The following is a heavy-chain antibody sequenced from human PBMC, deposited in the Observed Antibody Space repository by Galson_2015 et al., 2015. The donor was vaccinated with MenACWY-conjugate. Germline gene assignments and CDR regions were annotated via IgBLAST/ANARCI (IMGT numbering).Heavy chain of an antibody. CDR2: ISPGDSNT. V-gene: IGHV5-51*01. CDR1: GYSFTNFW. D-gene: IGHD1-26*01. J-gene: IGHJ6*02. CDR3: ARHPPGGRGMDV. Sequence: QSGAEVKKPGESLKISCKGSGYSFTNFWIAWVRQMPGRGLEWVGLISPGDSNTRYSPSFQGQVTISADKSISTAYLQWSSLKASDTAMYYCARHPPGGRGMDVWGRGTTVTVSS.